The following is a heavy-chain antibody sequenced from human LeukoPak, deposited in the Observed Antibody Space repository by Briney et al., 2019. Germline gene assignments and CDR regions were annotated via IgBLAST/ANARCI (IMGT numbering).Heavy chain of an antibody. CDR2: FDPEDGET. J-gene: IGHJ4*02. V-gene: IGHV1-24*01. D-gene: IGHD3-22*01. Sequence: ASVKVSCKVSGYTLTELSMHWVRQAPGKGLEWMGGFDPEDGETIYAQKFQGRVTMTEDTSTDTAYMELSSLRSEDTVVYYCATDPVFPYYDSSPPDFDYWGQGTLVTVSS. CDR1: GYTLTELS. CDR3: ATDPVFPYYDSSPPDFDY.